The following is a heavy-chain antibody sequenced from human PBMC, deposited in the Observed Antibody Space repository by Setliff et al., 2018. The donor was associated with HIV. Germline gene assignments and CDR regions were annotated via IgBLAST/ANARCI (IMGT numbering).Heavy chain of an antibody. CDR1: GFSLSTYS. D-gene: IGHD1-26*01. J-gene: IGHJ4*02. Sequence: GGSLRLSCIASGFSLSTYSMNWVRQAPGKGLEWISYISSDSRTTYYADSVKGRFTISRDDAKTSLSLQMNSLKTEDTAIYYCITDLGSGRFSWNNNWGQGTLVTVSS. V-gene: IGHV3-48*01. CDR2: ISSDSRTT. CDR3: ITDLGSGRFSWNNN.